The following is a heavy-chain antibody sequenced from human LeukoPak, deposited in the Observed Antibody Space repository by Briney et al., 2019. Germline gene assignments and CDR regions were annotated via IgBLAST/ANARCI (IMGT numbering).Heavy chain of an antibody. CDR2: IDSDGITT. Sequence: GGSLRLSCAASGFTFSTYWMHWVRQAPGKGLVWVSRIDSDGITTTYADSVKGRFTISRDNAKNTLYLQMNSLRAEDTAVYYCAKGARGYFDYWGQGTLVTVSS. V-gene: IGHV3-74*01. CDR1: GFTFSTYW. CDR3: AKGARGYFDY. D-gene: IGHD3-10*01. J-gene: IGHJ4*02.